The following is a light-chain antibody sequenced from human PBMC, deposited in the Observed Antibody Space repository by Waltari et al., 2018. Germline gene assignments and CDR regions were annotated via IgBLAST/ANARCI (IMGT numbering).Light chain of an antibody. J-gene: IGKJ2*03. CDR1: QNIYGN. Sequence: IQMTQSPSALSVSVGDRVSISCRASQNIYGNLAWYQQKTGKAPKLLIYAASILQGGIPSRFSGSGFGTDFTFTIDSLQPEDSAVYFCQHYYDNPYSFGQGTKVEIK. CDR2: AAS. CDR3: QHYYDNPYS. V-gene: IGKV1-6*01.